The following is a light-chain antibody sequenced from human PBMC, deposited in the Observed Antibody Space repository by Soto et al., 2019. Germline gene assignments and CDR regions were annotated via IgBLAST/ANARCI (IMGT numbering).Light chain of an antibody. CDR2: GAS. J-gene: IGKJ1*01. CDR1: QSVSSN. CDR3: QQYNNWWT. Sequence: EIVMTQSPATLSVSPGERATLSCRASQSVSSNLAWYQQKPGQAPRLLIYGASTRATGIPARFSGSGSGTEITLTISRLQSEDFAVYYCQQYNNWWTFGQGNKVEIK. V-gene: IGKV3-15*01.